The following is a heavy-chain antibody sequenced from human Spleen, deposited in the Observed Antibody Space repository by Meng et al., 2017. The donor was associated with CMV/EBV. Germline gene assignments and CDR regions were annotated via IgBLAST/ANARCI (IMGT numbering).Heavy chain of an antibody. J-gene: IGHJ5*02. CDR3: ARYCSSTSCYTEARWFDP. Sequence: SISSSNWWSWVRQPPGKGLEWIGEIYHSGSTNYNPSLKSRVTISVDKSKNQFSLKLSSVTAADTAVYYCARYCSSTSCYTEARWFDPWGQGTLVTVSS. CDR2: IYHSGST. V-gene: IGHV4-4*02. D-gene: IGHD2-2*02. CDR1: SISSSNW.